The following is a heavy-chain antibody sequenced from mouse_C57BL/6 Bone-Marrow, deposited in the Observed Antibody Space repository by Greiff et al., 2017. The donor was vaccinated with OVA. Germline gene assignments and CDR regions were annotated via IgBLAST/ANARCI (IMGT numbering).Heavy chain of an antibody. CDR2: INPGSGGT. CDR3: ARERGNYFDD. J-gene: IGHJ2*01. V-gene: IGHV1-54*01. Sequence: QVQLQQSGAELVRPGTSVKVSCKASGYAFTNYLIEWVKQRPGQGLEWIGVINPGSGGTNYNEKFKGKATLTADKSSSTAYMQLSSLTSEDSAVYFCARERGNYFDDWGQGTTLTVSS. CDR1: GYAFTNYL.